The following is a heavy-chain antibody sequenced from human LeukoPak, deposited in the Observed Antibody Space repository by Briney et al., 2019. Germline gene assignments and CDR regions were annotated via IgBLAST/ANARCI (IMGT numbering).Heavy chain of an antibody. J-gene: IGHJ4*02. CDR2: ISSSGSTI. D-gene: IGHD6-19*01. CDR1: GFTFSSYE. CDR3: ATQYSSDSFDY. Sequence: GGSLRFSCAASGFTFSSYEMNWVRQAPGKGLEWVSYISSSGSTIYYADSVKGRFTISRDNAKNSLYLQMNSLRAEDTAVYYCATQYSSDSFDYWGQGTLVTVSS. V-gene: IGHV3-48*03.